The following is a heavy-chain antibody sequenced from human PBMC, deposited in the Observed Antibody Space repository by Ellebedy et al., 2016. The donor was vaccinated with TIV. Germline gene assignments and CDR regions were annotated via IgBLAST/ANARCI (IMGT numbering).Heavy chain of an antibody. CDR3: ARTKVQNYYDSSGYFAFDI. D-gene: IGHD3-22*01. CDR2: ISAYNGNT. Sequence: ASVKVSCXASGYTFTSYGISWVRQAPGQGLEWMGWISAYNGNTNYAQKLQGRVTMTTDTSTSTAYMELRSLRSDDTAVYYCARTKVQNYYDSSGYFAFDIWGQGTMVTVSS. CDR1: GYTFTSYG. J-gene: IGHJ3*02. V-gene: IGHV1-18*01.